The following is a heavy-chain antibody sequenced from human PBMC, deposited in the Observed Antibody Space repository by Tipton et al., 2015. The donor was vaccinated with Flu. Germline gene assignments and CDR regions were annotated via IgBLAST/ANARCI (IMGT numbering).Heavy chain of an antibody. CDR1: GGTFSSYA. D-gene: IGHD2-15*01. CDR3: ARELSGFCSGGSCYGGGWFDP. CDR2: IIPIFGTA. V-gene: IGHV1-69*01. J-gene: IGHJ5*02. Sequence: QMQLVQSGAEVKKPGSSVKVSCKASGGTFSSYAISWVRQAPGQGLEWMGGIIPIFGTANYAQKFQGRVTITADESTSTAYMELSSLRSEDTAVYYCARELSGFCSGGSCYGGGWFDPWGQGTLVTVSS.